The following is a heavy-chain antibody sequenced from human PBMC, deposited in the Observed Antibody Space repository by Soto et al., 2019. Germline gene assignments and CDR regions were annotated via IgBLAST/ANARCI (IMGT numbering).Heavy chain of an antibody. CDR3: ARRHSGGFFRFFDS. CDR1: GGSLSTNP. D-gene: IGHD2-15*01. Sequence: GASVKVSCKAPGGSLSTNPISWVRQAPGQGLEWMGGTGSGTGPGNHAQKFQGRLTVTADKSTSTVYVELTNLSSEDTAVYYCARRHSGGFFRFFDSWGQGTLVTVSS. J-gene: IGHJ4*02. CDR2: TGSGTGPG. V-gene: IGHV1-69*06.